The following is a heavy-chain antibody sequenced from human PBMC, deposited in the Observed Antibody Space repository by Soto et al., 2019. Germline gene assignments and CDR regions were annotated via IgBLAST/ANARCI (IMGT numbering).Heavy chain of an antibody. D-gene: IGHD6-6*01. CDR2: ISDSGGST. CDR1: GFTFSNYA. Sequence: GGSLRLSCAASGFTFSNYAMNWVRQAPGKGLEWVSTISDSGGSTYYADSVKGRFTISRDNSKNTLYLQMNSLRAEDTAVYYCAKGDSSSSPGNDFDYWGQGTLVTVSS. J-gene: IGHJ4*02. V-gene: IGHV3-23*01. CDR3: AKGDSSSSPGNDFDY.